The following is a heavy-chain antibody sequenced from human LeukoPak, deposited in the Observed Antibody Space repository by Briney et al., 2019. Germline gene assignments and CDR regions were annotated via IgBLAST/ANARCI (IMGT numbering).Heavy chain of an antibody. D-gene: IGHD3-10*01. Sequence: SETLSLTCAVSGGSISSSNWWSWVRQPPGKGLEWIGEIYHSGSTNYNPSLKGRVTLSLNTSKNQFSLRLSSVTAADTAVYYCARGCAWHGGCLNCWGQGALVTVSS. V-gene: IGHV4-4*02. J-gene: IGHJ4*02. CDR1: GGSISSSNW. CDR2: IYHSGST. CDR3: ARGCAWHGGCLNC.